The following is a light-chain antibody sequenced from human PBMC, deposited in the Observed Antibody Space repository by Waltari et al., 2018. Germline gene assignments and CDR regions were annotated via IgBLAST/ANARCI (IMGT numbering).Light chain of an antibody. CDR2: DAS. Sequence: DIQMTQSPSTVSASLGDRVTITRRASQNLNTFLSWYQQKPGAVPNLLIYDASTLERGVPSRFSGSGSETHFTLTISGLQPDDFATYYCQQYYDYPINFGQGTRL. CDR3: QQYYDYPIN. J-gene: IGKJ5*01. V-gene: IGKV1-5*01. CDR1: QNLNTF.